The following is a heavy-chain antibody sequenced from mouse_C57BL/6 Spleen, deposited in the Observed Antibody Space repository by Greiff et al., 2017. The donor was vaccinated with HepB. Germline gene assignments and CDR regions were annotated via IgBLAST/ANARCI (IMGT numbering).Heavy chain of an antibody. J-gene: IGHJ3*01. CDR2: ISSGSSTI. CDR3: ARMRYYGSSWGFAY. Sequence: EVKLVESGGGLVKPGGSLKLSCAASGFTFSDYGMHWVRQAPEKGLEWVAYISSGSSTIYYADTVKGRFTISRDNAKNTLFLQMASLSSEDTAMYYCARMRYYGSSWGFAYWGQGTLVTVSA. D-gene: IGHD1-1*01. V-gene: IGHV5-17*01. CDR1: GFTFSDYG.